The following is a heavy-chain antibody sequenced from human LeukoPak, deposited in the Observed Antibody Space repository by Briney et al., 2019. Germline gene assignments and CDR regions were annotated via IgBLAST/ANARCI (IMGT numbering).Heavy chain of an antibody. CDR3: AKDQAYSSSCYDY. J-gene: IGHJ4*02. Sequence: PGGSLRLSCVGSGFTFGRYGMHWVRQAPGKGLEWVALILYEGSEKYYADSVKGRFTISRDNSKNTLYLQMNSLRAEDTAVYYCAKDQAYSSSCYDYWGQGTLVTVSS. CDR2: ILYEGSEK. D-gene: IGHD6-13*01. CDR1: GFTFGRYG. V-gene: IGHV3-30*18.